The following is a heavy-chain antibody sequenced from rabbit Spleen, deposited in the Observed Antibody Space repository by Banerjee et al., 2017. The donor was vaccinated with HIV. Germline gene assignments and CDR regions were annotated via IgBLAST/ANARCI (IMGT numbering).Heavy chain of an antibody. CDR3: ARDTGTSFSSYGMDL. CDR1: GVSFSGDSY. CDR2: IDTGSSAST. Sequence: QSLEESGGDLVKPGASLTLTCIASGVSFSGDSYMCWVRQAPGKGLEWIACIDTGSSASTYYADWAKGRFTISKTSSTTVTLQMTSLTAADTATYFCARDTGTSFSSYGMDLWGQGPSSPS. D-gene: IGHD8-1*01. J-gene: IGHJ6*01. V-gene: IGHV1S40*01.